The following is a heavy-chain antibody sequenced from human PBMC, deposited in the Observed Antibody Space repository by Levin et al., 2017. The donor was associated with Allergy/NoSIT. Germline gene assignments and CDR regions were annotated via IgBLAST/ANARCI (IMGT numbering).Heavy chain of an antibody. CDR1: GYTFTSYD. CDR2: ISVYNGAT. V-gene: IGHV1-18*01. J-gene: IGHJ6*02. CDR3: ERGGGSGRAGLDV. Sequence: ASVKVSCKASGYTFTSYDISWGRQAPGQGLEWMGWISVYNGATNYAQKLQGRVTMTTDTSTSTAYMELRSLTSDDTAVYYCERGGGSGRAGLDVWGQGTTVTVSS. D-gene: IGHD3-16*01.